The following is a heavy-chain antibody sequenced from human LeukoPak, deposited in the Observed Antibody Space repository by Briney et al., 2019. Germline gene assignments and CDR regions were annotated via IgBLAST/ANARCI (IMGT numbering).Heavy chain of an antibody. CDR1: GFTFDDYA. CDR3: AKARGSGWYYGMDV. CDR2: ISWNSGSV. J-gene: IGHJ6*02. Sequence: GGSLRLSCAASGFTFDDYAMHWVRQAPGKGLEWVSGISWNSGSVAYADSVKGRFTISRDNAKNSLYLQLNSLRAEDTALYYCAKARGSGWYYGMDVWGQGTTVTVSS. D-gene: IGHD3-10*01. V-gene: IGHV3-9*01.